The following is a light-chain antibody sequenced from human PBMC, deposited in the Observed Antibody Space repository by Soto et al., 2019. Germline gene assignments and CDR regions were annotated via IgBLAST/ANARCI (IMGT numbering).Light chain of an antibody. V-gene: IGLV2-14*03. Sequence: QSALTQPASVSGSTGQSITISCTGTSSDVGGYNYVSWYQHHPGKAPKLMIYDVTNRPSGVSNRFSGPMSGNTASLTISGLHAEDESDYYCSSYTSSNITVFGGGTQLTVL. CDR2: DVT. CDR1: SSDVGGYNY. CDR3: SSYTSSNITV. J-gene: IGLJ7*01.